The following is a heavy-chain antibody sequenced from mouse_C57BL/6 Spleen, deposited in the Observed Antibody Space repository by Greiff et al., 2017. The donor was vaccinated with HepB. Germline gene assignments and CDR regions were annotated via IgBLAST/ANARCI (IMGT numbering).Heavy chain of an antibody. D-gene: IGHD1-1*01. CDR1: GFTFSSYA. V-gene: IGHV5-9-1*02. Sequence: EVKLVESGEGLVKPGGSLKLSCAASGFTFSSYAMSWVRQTQEKRLEWVAYISSGGDYIYYADTVKGRVTISRDNARNTLYLHMSRLKSEDTAMYYCTRIYYYGSSYETWFADWGQGTLVTVSA. CDR3: TRIYYYGSSYETWFAD. J-gene: IGHJ3*01. CDR2: ISSGGDYI.